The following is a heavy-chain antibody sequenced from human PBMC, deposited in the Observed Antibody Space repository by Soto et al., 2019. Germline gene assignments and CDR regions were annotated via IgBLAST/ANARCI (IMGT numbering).Heavy chain of an antibody. CDR2: ISAYNVNT. D-gene: IGHD6-19*01. J-gene: IGHJ4*01. CDR3: GRRVRSGWFLGY. V-gene: IGHV1-18*01. CDR1: GYTFTSYG. Sequence: ASVKVSCKASGYTFTSYGSSWVRQAPGQGLEWMGWISAYNVNTNYAQKLQGRVTMTTDTSTSTAYMELRSLRSDDTAVYYCGRRVRSGWFLGYWGQRTLVTVSS.